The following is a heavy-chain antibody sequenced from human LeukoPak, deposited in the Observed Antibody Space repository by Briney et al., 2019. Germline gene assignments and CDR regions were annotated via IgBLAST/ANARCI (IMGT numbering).Heavy chain of an antibody. V-gene: IGHV4-39*07. D-gene: IGHD5-18*01. CDR2: IYHSGTTYSGST. Sequence: SETLSLTCTVSGGSISSTSYYWGWIRQPPGKGLVWIGSIYHSGTTYSGSTYYNPSLKSRVTISLDTSKNQFSLKVGSMTAADTAVYYCARAGGYGLIDYWGQGTMVTVSS. J-gene: IGHJ4*02. CDR3: ARAGGYGLIDY. CDR1: GGSISSTSYY.